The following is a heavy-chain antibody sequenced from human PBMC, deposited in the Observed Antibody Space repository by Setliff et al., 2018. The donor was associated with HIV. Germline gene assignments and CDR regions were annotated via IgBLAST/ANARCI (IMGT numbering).Heavy chain of an antibody. Sequence: GASVKVSCKASGYTFTGYYMHWVRQAPGQGLEWMGRIDPNSGGTNYAQKFQGRVTMTRDTSASTAYMELSSLRSEDTAVYFCARDMQDNNSFGPNSNLGYWGQGTQVTVSS. D-gene: IGHD5-18*01. CDR1: GYTFTGYY. CDR3: ARDMQDNNSFGPNSNLGY. J-gene: IGHJ4*02. CDR2: IDPNSGGT. V-gene: IGHV1-2*06.